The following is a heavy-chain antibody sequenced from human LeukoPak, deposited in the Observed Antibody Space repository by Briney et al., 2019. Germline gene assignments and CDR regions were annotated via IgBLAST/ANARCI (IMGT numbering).Heavy chain of an antibody. CDR1: GYTFTSYA. D-gene: IGHD4-17*01. Sequence: GAPVKVSCKASGYTFTSYAMNWVRQAPGQGLEWMGWINTNTGNPTYAQGFTGRFVFSLDTSVSTAYLQISSLKAEDTAVYYCARDTNDQYGESATSDYWGQGTLVTVSS. CDR3: ARDTNDQYGESATSDY. J-gene: IGHJ4*02. V-gene: IGHV7-4-1*02. CDR2: INTNTGNP.